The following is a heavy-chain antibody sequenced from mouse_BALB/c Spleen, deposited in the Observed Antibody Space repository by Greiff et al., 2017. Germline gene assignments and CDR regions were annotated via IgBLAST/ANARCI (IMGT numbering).Heavy chain of an antibody. CDR1: GYTFTSYW. J-gene: IGHJ4*01. Sequence: QVQLQQSGAELAKPGASVKMSCKASGYTFTSYWMHWVKQRPGQGLEWIGYINPSTGYTEYNQKFKDKATLTADKSSSTAYMQLSSLTSEDSAVYYCAIDSSGSEAMDYWGQGTSVTVSS. D-gene: IGHD3-2*01. CDR2: INPSTGYT. CDR3: AIDSSGSEAMDY. V-gene: IGHV1-7*01.